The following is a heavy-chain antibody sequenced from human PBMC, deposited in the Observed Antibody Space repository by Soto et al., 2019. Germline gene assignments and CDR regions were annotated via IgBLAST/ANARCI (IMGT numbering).Heavy chain of an antibody. J-gene: IGHJ4*02. CDR2: INHSGST. Sequence: SETLSLTCAVYGVSFSGYYWSWIRQPPGKGLEWIGEINHSGSTNYNPSLKSRVTISVDTSKNQFSLKLSSVTAADTAVYYCARRVLRYFDRPFDYWGQGTLVTSPQ. CDR1: GVSFSGYY. D-gene: IGHD3-9*01. CDR3: ARRVLRYFDRPFDY. V-gene: IGHV4-34*01.